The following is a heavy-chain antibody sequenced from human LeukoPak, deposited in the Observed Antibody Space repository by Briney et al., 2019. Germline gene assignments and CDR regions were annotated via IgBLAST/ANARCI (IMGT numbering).Heavy chain of an antibody. Sequence: PGGSLRLSCAASGFTVSSNYMSWVRQAPGKGLEWVSVIYSGGSTYYADSVKGRFTISRDNSKNTLYLQMNSLRAEDTAVYYCARHQGDGYSRKSRWGQGTLVTVSS. CDR1: GFTVSSNY. J-gene: IGHJ4*02. V-gene: IGHV3-53*01. D-gene: IGHD5-24*01. CDR2: IYSGGST. CDR3: ARHQGDGYSRKSR.